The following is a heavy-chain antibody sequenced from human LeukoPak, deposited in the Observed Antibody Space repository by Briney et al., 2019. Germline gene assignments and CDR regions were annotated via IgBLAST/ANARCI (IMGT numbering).Heavy chain of an antibody. CDR2: IYYSGIT. CDR1: GGSISSYY. V-gene: IGHV4-59*01. D-gene: IGHD5-12*01. J-gene: IGHJ4*02. CDR3: ARSRRGYEYYFDY. Sequence: SETLSLTCTVSGGSISSYYWSWIRQPPGKGLEWIGYIYYSGITNYNPSLKSRVTISIDTSKNQFSLKLSSMTAADTAVYYCARSRRGYEYYFDYWGQGILVTVSS.